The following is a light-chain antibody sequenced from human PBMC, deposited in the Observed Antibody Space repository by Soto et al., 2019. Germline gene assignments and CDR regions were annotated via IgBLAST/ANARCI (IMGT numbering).Light chain of an antibody. CDR1: SSDVGGYNY. J-gene: IGLJ7*01. CDR2: EVS. Sequence: QSALTQPASVSGSLGQSITISCTGTSSDVGGYNYVSWYQQYPGKVPKLIIYEVSNRPSGVSNRFSGSKSGYTASLTISGLQAEDEADYYCQSYRTSGSLVFGTGTQLTVL. V-gene: IGLV2-14*01. CDR3: QSYRTSGSLV.